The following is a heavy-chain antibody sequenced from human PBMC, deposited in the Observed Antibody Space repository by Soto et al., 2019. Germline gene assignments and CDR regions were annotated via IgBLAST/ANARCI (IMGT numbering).Heavy chain of an antibody. D-gene: IGHD2-8*01. CDR2: IKQDGSEK. V-gene: IGHV3-7*01. CDR3: ARGTVFVLRVYVVRVSPGVFDI. CDR1: GFTFSSYW. J-gene: IGHJ3*02. Sequence: GGSLRLSCAASGFTFSSYWMSWVRQAPGKGLEWVANIKQDGSEKYYVDSVKGRFTISRDNAKNSLYLQMNSLRAEDTAVYYCARGTVFVLRVYVVRVSPGVFDIWAQGKMATVPS.